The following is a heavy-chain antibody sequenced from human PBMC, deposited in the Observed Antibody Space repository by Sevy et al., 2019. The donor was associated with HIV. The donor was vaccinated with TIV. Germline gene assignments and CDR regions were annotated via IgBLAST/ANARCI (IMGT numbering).Heavy chain of an antibody. CDR3: ARGAYFGSGYNRFDP. CDR1: GYSFTTYT. Sequence: ASVKVSCKTSGYSFTTYTMNWVRQAPGQGLEWMGWIKTNSGNATYAQGFTGRFVFSLDTSVSTAYLKISSLKPEDTAVYFCARGAYFGSGYNRFDPWGQGTLVTVSS. J-gene: IGHJ5*02. V-gene: IGHV7-4-1*02. CDR2: IKTNSGNA. D-gene: IGHD3-10*01.